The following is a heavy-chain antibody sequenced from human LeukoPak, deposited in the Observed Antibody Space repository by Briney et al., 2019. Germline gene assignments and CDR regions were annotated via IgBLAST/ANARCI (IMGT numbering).Heavy chain of an antibody. J-gene: IGHJ4*02. CDR3: ARDPLGDAFDY. Sequence: ASVKVSCKASGYTFTGYYMHWVRQAPGQGLEWMGRINPNSGGTNYAQKFQGRVTMTRDTSTSTAYMELSRLRSDDTAVYYCARDPLGDAFDYWGQGTLVTVSS. V-gene: IGHV1-2*06. CDR2: INPNSGGT. D-gene: IGHD3-16*01. CDR1: GYTFTGYY.